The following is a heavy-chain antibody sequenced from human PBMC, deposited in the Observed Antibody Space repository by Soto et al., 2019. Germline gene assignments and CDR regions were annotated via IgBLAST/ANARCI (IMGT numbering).Heavy chain of an antibody. J-gene: IGHJ5*02. D-gene: IGHD3-3*01. Sequence: GASVKVSCKASGYTFTSYGISWVRQAPGRGLEWMGWISAYNGNTNYAQKLQGRVTMTTDTSTSTAYMELRSLRSDDTAVYYCARDPDYDFWSGYYTGLGWFDPWGQGTLVTVSS. V-gene: IGHV1-18*01. CDR2: ISAYNGNT. CDR1: GYTFTSYG. CDR3: ARDPDYDFWSGYYTGLGWFDP.